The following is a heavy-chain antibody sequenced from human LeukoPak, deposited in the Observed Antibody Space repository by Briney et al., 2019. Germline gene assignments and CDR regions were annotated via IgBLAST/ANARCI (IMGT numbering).Heavy chain of an antibody. D-gene: IGHD7-27*01. CDR1: DVSVTTRDSY. Sequence: SETLSLTCTVSDVSVTTRDSYWGWIRQPPGKGLEWIGSAYYSGSTYFNPSLKSRLSISVDTSKNQFSLRLTSVTAADTAVYYCVRGYHWGGYYFDYWGQGTLVTVSS. J-gene: IGHJ4*02. CDR2: AYYSGST. CDR3: VRGYHWGGYYFDY. V-gene: IGHV4-39*07.